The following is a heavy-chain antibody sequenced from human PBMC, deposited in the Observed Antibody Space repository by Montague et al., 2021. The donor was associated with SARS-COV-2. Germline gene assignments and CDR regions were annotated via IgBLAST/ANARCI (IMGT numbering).Heavy chain of an antibody. CDR2: XDWDDDK. CDR3: ARRRYGSGSYYLDY. J-gene: IGHJ4*02. Sequence: PALVTPTQTLTLTCTFSGFSLSTSGMCVSWIRQPPGKALEWLALXDWDDDKYYSTSLKTRLTISKDTSKNQVVLTMTNMDPVDTATYYCARRRYGSGSYYLDYWGQGTLVTVSS. V-gene: IGHV2-70*01. CDR1: GFSLSTSGMC. D-gene: IGHD3-10*01.